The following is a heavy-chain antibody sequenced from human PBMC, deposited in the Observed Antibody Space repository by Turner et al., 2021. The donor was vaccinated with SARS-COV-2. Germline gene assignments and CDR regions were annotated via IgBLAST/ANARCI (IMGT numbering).Heavy chain of an antibody. CDR2: IYYRGST. Sequence: QVQLQESGPGLVKPSETLSFTCTVSGGSISSDFWSWIRQPPGKGLEWIGYIYYRGSTNYNPSLKSRVTMSVDTSKNQFSLKLRSVTAADTAVYYRARELRFNWLDSWGQGTLVTVSS. CDR3: ARELRFNWLDS. J-gene: IGHJ5*01. CDR1: GGSISSDF. D-gene: IGHD3-3*01. V-gene: IGHV4-59*01.